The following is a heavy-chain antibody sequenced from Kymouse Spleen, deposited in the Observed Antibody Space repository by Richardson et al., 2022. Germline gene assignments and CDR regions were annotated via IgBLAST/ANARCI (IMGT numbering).Heavy chain of an antibody. D-gene: IGHD6-19*01. Sequence: EVQLVESGGGLVQPGRSLRLSCAASGFTFDDYAMHWVRQAPGKGLEWVSGISWNSGSIGYADSVKGRFTISRDNAKNSLYLQMNSLRAEDTALYYCAKAGYSSGWYDWFDPWGQGTLVTVSS. CDR2: ISWNSGSI. CDR1: GFTFDDYA. V-gene: IGHV3-9*01. J-gene: IGHJ5*02. CDR3: AKAGYSSGWYDWFDP.